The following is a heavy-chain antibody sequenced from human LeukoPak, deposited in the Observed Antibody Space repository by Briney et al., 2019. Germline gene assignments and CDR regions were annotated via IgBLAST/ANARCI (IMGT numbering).Heavy chain of an antibody. D-gene: IGHD3-10*01. Sequence: GGSLRLSCAASGFTFSSYWMSWVRQAPGKGLEWVANIKQDGSEKYYVDSVKGRFTISRDNAKNSLYLQMNSLRAEDTAVYYCTTGRSWDGSGSYLESWFDSWGQGTLVTVSS. V-gene: IGHV3-7*03. J-gene: IGHJ5*01. CDR2: IKQDGSEK. CDR3: TTGRSWDGSGSYLESWFDS. CDR1: GFTFSSYW.